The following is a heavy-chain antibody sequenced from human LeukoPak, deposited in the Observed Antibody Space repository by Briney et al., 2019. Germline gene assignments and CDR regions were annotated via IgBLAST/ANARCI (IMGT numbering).Heavy chain of an antibody. D-gene: IGHD2-2*02. CDR3: ARDVVPAAIPRAADY. Sequence: PGGSLRPSCAASGFTFSSYSMNWVRQAPGKGLEWVSFISSSSSYIYYADSVKGRFTISRDNAKNSLYLQMNSLRAEDTAVYYCARDVVPAAIPRAADYWGQGTLVTVSS. CDR2: ISSSSSYI. J-gene: IGHJ4*02. V-gene: IGHV3-21*01. CDR1: GFTFSSYS.